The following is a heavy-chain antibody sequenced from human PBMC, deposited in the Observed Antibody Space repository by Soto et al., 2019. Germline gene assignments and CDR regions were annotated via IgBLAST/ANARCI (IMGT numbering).Heavy chain of an antibody. D-gene: IGHD3-10*01. J-gene: IGHJ4*02. Sequence: QVQLVQSGAEVKKPGSSVKVSCKASGGIFSTYAISWLRQAPGQGLEWMGGIIPIFGTPNYAQRFQGRVTIIADESTSTAYMALSRLRSEDTAVYYCARDRDDYGSGNYYNRIDFWGQGTLVTVSS. CDR3: ARDRDDYGSGNYYNRIDF. V-gene: IGHV1-69*01. CDR1: GGIFSTYA. CDR2: IIPIFGTP.